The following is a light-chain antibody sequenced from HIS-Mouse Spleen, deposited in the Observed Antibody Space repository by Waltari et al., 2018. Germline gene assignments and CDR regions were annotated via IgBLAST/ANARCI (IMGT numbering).Light chain of an antibody. CDR1: SSDVGGYNY. J-gene: IGLJ2*01. V-gene: IGLV2-14*03. CDR3: SSYTSSSFNVV. CDR2: DVS. Sequence: QSALTQPASVSGSPGQSITISCTGTSSDVGGYNYVSWYQQHPGKAPKLMIYDVSNRPSGVSTRLSGSKSGNTASLTISGLQAEDEADYYCSSYTSSSFNVVFGGGTKLTVL.